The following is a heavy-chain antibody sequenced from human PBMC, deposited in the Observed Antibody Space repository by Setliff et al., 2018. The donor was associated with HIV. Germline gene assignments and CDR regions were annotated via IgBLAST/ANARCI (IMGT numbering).Heavy chain of an antibody. CDR1: GYTFTSYG. CDR3: AREALAWCHYDSSGYSNWFDP. Sequence: ASVKVSCKASGYTFTSYGISWVRQASGQGLEWMGWISAYNGNTDYAQELQGRITLTTDTSTSTAYMELRSLRSDDTAVYYCAREALAWCHYDSSGYSNWFDPWGQGTLVTVSS. CDR2: ISAYNGNT. V-gene: IGHV1-18*01. D-gene: IGHD3-22*01. J-gene: IGHJ5*02.